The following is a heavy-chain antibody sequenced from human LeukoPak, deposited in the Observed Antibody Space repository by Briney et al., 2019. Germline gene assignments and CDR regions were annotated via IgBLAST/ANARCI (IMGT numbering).Heavy chain of an antibody. J-gene: IGHJ6*03. CDR2: IYYSGNT. CDR1: GDSISTSNSY. Sequence: SETLSLTCTVSGDSISTSNSYWGWIRQPPGKGLEWIGSIYYSGNTYYNASLKSRVTISVDTSKNQFSLKLNSVTAADTAMYYCARDQTRVQVDTSRYYYYYMDVWGKGTTVTISS. D-gene: IGHD2-2*01. CDR3: ARDQTRVQVDTSRYYYYYMDV. V-gene: IGHV4-39*02.